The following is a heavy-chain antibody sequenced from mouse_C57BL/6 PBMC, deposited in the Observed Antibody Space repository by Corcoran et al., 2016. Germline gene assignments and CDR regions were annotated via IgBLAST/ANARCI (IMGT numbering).Heavy chain of an antibody. Sequence: QIQLVQSGPELKKPGETVKISCKASGYTFTTYGMSWVKQAPGKGLKWMGWINTYYGVPTYADDFKGRFAFSLETSASTAYLQINNLKNEDTATYFWARSDDYPFAYWGQGTLVTVSA. D-gene: IGHD2-4*01. CDR1: GYTFTTYG. CDR3: ARSDDYPFAY. V-gene: IGHV9-3*01. CDR2: INTYYGVP. J-gene: IGHJ3*01.